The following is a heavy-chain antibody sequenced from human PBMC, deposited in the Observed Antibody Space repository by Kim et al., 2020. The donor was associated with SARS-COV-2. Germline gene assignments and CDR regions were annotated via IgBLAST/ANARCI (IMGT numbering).Heavy chain of an antibody. CDR2: TTRSGDGS. Sequence: GVSLRLSCTGSGFIFSDYAIHWVRRAPGKGLEYVSATTRSGDGSFYADSVEGRFTISRDNSKSTLYLQMNSLRLEDTSMYYCVRYGRSYGAVLWGQGTLVMVSS. CDR1: GFIFSDYA. V-gene: IGHV3-64D*06. D-gene: IGHD1-26*01. CDR3: VRYGRSYGAVL. J-gene: IGHJ4*02.